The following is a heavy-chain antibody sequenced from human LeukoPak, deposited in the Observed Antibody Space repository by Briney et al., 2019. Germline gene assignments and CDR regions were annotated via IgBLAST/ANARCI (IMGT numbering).Heavy chain of an antibody. D-gene: IGHD3-22*01. J-gene: IGHJ2*01. CDR3: AKDVSDDGKGFWYFDL. V-gene: IGHV3-21*06. CDR1: GFAFGSSS. Sequence: PGGSLRLSCAASGFAFGSSSMNWVRQAPGKGLEWVASISRTGEYIYYADSLQGRFDISRDNANSSLYLTMRSLRAEDTARYYCAKDVSDDGKGFWYFDLWGRGTLVTVSS. CDR2: ISRTGEYI.